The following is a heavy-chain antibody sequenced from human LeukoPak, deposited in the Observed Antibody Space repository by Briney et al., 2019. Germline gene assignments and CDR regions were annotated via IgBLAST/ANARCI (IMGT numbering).Heavy chain of an antibody. CDR3: TRGDYGDYAGEEYFDY. Sequence: PSETLSLTCTVSGGSISSGSYYWSWIRQPAGKGLEWIGRIYNSGSTNYNPSLKSRVTISVDTSKNQFSLKLSSVTAADTAVYYCTRGDYGDYAGEEYFDYWGQGILVTVSS. V-gene: IGHV4-61*02. D-gene: IGHD4-17*01. CDR2: IYNSGST. CDR1: GGSISSGSYY. J-gene: IGHJ4*02.